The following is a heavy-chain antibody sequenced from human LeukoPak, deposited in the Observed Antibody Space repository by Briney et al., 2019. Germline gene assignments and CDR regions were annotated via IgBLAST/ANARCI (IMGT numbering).Heavy chain of an antibody. D-gene: IGHD2-2*01. CDR2: ISGSGGST. J-gene: IGHJ4*02. Sequence: PGGSLRLSCAASGFTFSSYAMSWVRQAPGKGLEWVSAISGSGGSTYYADSVKGRFTISRDNSKNTLYLQMNSLRAEDTAVYYCAKDLYPSYCSSTSCSPSGLDYWGQGTLVTVSS. V-gene: IGHV3-23*01. CDR1: GFTFSSYA. CDR3: AKDLYPSYCSSTSCSPSGLDY.